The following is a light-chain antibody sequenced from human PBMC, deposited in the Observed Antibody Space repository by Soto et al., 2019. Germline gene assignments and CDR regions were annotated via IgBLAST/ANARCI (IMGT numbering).Light chain of an antibody. CDR2: DVS. V-gene: IGLV2-11*01. CDR3: TSYSRSTPFYV. CDR1: SNFADGYDY. Sequence: QSGLNQRRVMSGSPCQSVPNSCTKTSNFADGYDYVSWYQQHPGQAPQLIMYDVSNRPSGVSDRFSGSKSGNTASLTISWLQAEDEAEYYCTSYSRSTPFYVFGTGTKVTVL. J-gene: IGLJ1*01.